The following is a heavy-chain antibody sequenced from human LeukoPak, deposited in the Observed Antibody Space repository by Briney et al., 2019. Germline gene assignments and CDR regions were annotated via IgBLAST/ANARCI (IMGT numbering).Heavy chain of an antibody. Sequence: SVKVSCKASGGTFSSHVIIWVRQAPGQGLEWMGGIIPIFGTAYYAQNFQGRVTVTADESTSTAYMELSSLRSEDTAVYYCATRTLKYYYDSSGYYYFDYWGQGTLVTVSS. V-gene: IGHV1-69*13. CDR3: ATRTLKYYYDSSGYYYFDY. CDR1: GGTFSSHV. D-gene: IGHD3-22*01. J-gene: IGHJ4*02. CDR2: IIPIFGTA.